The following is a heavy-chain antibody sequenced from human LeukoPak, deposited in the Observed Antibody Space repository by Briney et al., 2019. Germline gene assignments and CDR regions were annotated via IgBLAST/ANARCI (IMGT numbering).Heavy chain of an antibody. CDR3: ARDRDFDY. V-gene: IGHV3-21*01. Sequence: GGSLRLSCAASGFTFNNYNMNWVRQAPGKGLEWVSSISSSSSYIYYADSVKGRFTISRDNAKNSLYLQMNSLRVEDTAVYYCARDRDFDYWGQGTLVTVSS. D-gene: IGHD5-24*01. CDR2: ISSSSSYI. CDR1: GFTFNNYN. J-gene: IGHJ4*02.